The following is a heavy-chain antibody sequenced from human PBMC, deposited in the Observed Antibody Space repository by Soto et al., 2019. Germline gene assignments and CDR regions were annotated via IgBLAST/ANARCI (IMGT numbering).Heavy chain of an antibody. CDR1: GFSLSPYW. V-gene: IGHV3-74*03. CDR3: ARDLGGPDY. CDR2: LSSDGFGA. Sequence: EVHLEESGGGLVQPGGSLRLSCAASGFSLSPYWMHWVRQVPGRGLEGAARLSSDGFGAAYADSVKGRFFISRDIARNTLSLQMNSLRADDTAVYYCARDLGGPDYWGRGTSVTVSS. J-gene: IGHJ4*02. D-gene: IGHD3-16*01.